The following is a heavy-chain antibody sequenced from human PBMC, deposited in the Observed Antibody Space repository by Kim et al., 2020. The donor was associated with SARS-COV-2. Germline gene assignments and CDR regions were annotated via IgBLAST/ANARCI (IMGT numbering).Heavy chain of an antibody. Sequence: YADSVKCRFTISRDNAKNSLYLQMNRLRADDTALYYCAKDRYSGYDYFDYWGQGTLVTVSS. D-gene: IGHD5-12*01. V-gene: IGHV3-9*01. CDR3: AKDRYSGYDYFDY. J-gene: IGHJ4*02.